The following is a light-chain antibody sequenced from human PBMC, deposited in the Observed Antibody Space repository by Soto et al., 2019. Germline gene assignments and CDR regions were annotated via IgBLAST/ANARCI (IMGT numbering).Light chain of an antibody. CDR1: SSDVGYYKY. V-gene: IGLV2-8*01. CDR3: SSYAGRNSVL. Sequence: QSALTQPPSASGSPGQSVTISCTGTSSDVGYYKYVSWYQQHPGKVPKLMIYEVNKRPSGVPDRFSGSKSGNTASLTVSGLQAEDEADYYCSSYAGRNSVLFGGGTKLTVL. CDR2: EVN. J-gene: IGLJ2*01.